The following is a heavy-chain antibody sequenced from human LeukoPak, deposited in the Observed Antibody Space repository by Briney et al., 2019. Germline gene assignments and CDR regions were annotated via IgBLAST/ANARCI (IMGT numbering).Heavy chain of an antibody. D-gene: IGHD3-9*01. J-gene: IGHJ6*03. V-gene: IGHV4-59*08. Sequence: SETLSLTCTVSGDSISSYYWSWIRQPPGKGLEWIGYMSYSGSTNYNPSLKSRVTISVDTSKNQFSLKLSSVTAADTAVYYCARGRYFDRPDYYYYYMDVWGKGTTVTISS. CDR2: MSYSGST. CDR3: ARGRYFDRPDYYYYYMDV. CDR1: GDSISSYY.